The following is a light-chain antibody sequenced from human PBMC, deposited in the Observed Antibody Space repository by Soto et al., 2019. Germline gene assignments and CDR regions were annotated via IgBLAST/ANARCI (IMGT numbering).Light chain of an antibody. CDR1: QGIRDF. Sequence: DLQLTQSPSFLSASVGDRVTITCRASQGIRDFLAWYQQKPGQPPKLLIYAASTLQTGVPTRFSGIASGTEFTLIISNLQPADFATYYCQQFNVYPLTFGGGTKVEIK. CDR3: QQFNVYPLT. CDR2: AAS. J-gene: IGKJ4*01. V-gene: IGKV1-9*01.